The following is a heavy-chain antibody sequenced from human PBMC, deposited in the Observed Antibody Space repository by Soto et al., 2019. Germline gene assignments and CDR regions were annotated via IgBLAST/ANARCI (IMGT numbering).Heavy chain of an antibody. V-gene: IGHV1-69*12. CDR1: GGTFSSYA. J-gene: IGHJ4*02. Sequence: QVQLVQSGAEVKKPGSSVKVSCKASGGTFSSYAISWVRQAPGQGLEWMGGIIPIFGKANYAQKFQGRVTITADESTSTAYMELSSLRSEDTAVYYCARGVEVDYDMLTGQYYFDYWGQGTLVTVSS. CDR3: ARGVEVDYDMLTGQYYFDY. CDR2: IIPIFGKA. D-gene: IGHD3-9*01.